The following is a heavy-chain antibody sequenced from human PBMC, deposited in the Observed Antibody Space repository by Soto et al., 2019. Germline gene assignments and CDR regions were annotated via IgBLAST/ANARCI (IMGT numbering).Heavy chain of an antibody. CDR2: MNSNSGNT. J-gene: IGHJ4*02. V-gene: IGHV1-8*01. CDR3: ARDYGDLDFDS. CDR1: GYTFTSYD. Sequence: QVQLVQSGGEVKKPGASVKVSCKASGYTFTSYDINWLRQATGQGLEWMGWMNSNSGNTGYAQKFKGRVTMTRNTSISTAYMELSSLRTDDTAVYYCARDYGDLDFDSWGQGTLVSVSS. D-gene: IGHD4-17*01.